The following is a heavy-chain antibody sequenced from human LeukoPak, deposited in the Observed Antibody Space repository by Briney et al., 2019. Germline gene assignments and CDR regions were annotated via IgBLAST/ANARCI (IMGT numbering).Heavy chain of an antibody. D-gene: IGHD2-15*01. J-gene: IGHJ4*01. Sequence: PGGSLRLSCAASGFTFSTYGMHWVRQAPGMAPEWVAIIWNNGNMKYGDSVKGRFTMSRDNLKNTLYLEMNSLRVEDTAVYYCARDRGDCSTGTCHSEYLDYCGHGTLVTVSS. CDR1: GFTFSTYG. CDR2: IWNNGNMK. CDR3: ARDRGDCSTGTCHSEYLDY. V-gene: IGHV3-33*01.